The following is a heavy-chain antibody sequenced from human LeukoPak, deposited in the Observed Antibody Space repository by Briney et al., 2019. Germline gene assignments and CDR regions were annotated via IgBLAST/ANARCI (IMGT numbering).Heavy chain of an antibody. D-gene: IGHD3-3*01. J-gene: IGHJ1*01. CDR1: GYTLTELS. CDR3: ATVVYTYDFWSGYSPPDQYFQH. V-gene: IGHV1-24*01. CDR2: FDPEYGET. Sequence: ASVKVSCKVSGYTLTELSMHWVRQAPGKGLEWMGGFDPEYGETIYAQKFQGRVTMTEDTSTDTAYMELSSLRSEDTAVYYCATVVYTYDFWSGYSPPDQYFQHWGQGTLVTVSS.